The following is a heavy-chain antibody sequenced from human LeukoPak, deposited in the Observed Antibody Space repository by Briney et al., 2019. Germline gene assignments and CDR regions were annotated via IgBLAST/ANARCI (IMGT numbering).Heavy chain of an antibody. CDR2: IKNSGIT. V-gene: IGHV4-39*01. Sequence: SETLSLTCTVSGGSVSTSTYYWGWIRQPPGKGLEWIGTIKNSGITHYNPSLKSRLTMSVDTSKNQFSLKLNSVTAADTAVYYCATRRSGSYSEYWGQGILVTVSS. J-gene: IGHJ4*02. CDR3: ATRRSGSYSEY. D-gene: IGHD1-26*01. CDR1: GGSVSTSTYY.